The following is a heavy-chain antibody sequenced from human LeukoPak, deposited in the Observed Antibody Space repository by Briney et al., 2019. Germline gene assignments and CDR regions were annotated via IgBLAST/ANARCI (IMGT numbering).Heavy chain of an antibody. CDR3: ARDRSGSSSVGDAFDI. J-gene: IGHJ3*02. Sequence: PGGSLRLSCAASGFTFSSYAMSWVRQAPGKGLEWVSAISGSGGSTYYADSVKGRFTISRDNSKNTLYLQMNSLRAEDTAVYYCARDRSGSSSVGDAFDIWGQGIMVTVSS. V-gene: IGHV3-23*01. CDR1: GFTFSSYA. CDR2: ISGSGGST. D-gene: IGHD1-26*01.